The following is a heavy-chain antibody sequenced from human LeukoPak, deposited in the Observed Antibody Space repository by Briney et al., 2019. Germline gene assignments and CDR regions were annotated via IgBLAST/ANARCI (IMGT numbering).Heavy chain of an antibody. CDR1: GGTFSSYA. CDR3: ASYSGRQPAYGWFDP. Sequence: SVKVSCKASGGTFSSYAISWVRQAPGQGLEWMGGIIPIFGTANYAQKFQGRVTITADESTSTAYMELGSLRSEDTAVYYCASYSGRQPAYGWFDPWGQGTLVTVSS. J-gene: IGHJ5*02. D-gene: IGHD6-19*01. CDR2: IIPIFGTA. V-gene: IGHV1-69*01.